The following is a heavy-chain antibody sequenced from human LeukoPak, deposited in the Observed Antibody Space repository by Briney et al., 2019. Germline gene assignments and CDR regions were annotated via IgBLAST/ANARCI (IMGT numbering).Heavy chain of an antibody. Sequence: SETLSLTCSVSGGSISSYYWSWIRQPPGKGLERIGYIYYSGSTNYNPSLKSRVTISVDTSKNQFSLKLSSVTAAGTAVYYCARAPPPLGMDVWGQGTTVTVSS. CDR1: GGSISSYY. V-gene: IGHV4-59*01. J-gene: IGHJ6*02. CDR2: IYYSGST. CDR3: ARAPPPLGMDV.